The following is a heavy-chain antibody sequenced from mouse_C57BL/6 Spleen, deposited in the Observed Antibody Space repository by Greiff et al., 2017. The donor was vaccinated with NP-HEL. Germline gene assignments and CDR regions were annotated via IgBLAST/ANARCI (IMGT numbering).Heavy chain of an antibody. V-gene: IGHV2-2*01. D-gene: IGHD1-1*01. CDR2: IWSGGST. CDR1: GFSLTSYG. Sequence: VQLKESGPGLVQPSQSLSITCTVSGFSLTSYGVHWVRQSPGKGLEWLGVIWSGGSTDYNAAFISRLSISKDNSKSQVFFKMSSLQADDTAIYYCARIYYGSLSFAYWGQGTLVTVSA. J-gene: IGHJ3*01. CDR3: ARIYYGSLSFAY.